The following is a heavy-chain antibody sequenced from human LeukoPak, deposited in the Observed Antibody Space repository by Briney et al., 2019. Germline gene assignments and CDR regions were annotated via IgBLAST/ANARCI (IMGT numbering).Heavy chain of an antibody. D-gene: IGHD3-10*01. V-gene: IGHV1-3*01. Sequence: ASVKVSCKASGYTFTSYAMHWVRQAPGQRLEWMGWINAGNGNTKYSQKFQGRVTITRDTSASTAYMELSSLRSEDTAVNYCARTTMVRGVIKGSFEDYWGQGTLVTVSS. J-gene: IGHJ4*02. CDR1: GYTFTSYA. CDR3: ARTTMVRGVIKGSFEDY. CDR2: INAGNGNT.